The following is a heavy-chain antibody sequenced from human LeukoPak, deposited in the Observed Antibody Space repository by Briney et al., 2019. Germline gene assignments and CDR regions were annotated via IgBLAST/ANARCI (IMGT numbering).Heavy chain of an antibody. D-gene: IGHD1-26*01. CDR1: GFTFSTYW. CDR2: IKQDGNDK. CDR3: ARDKVVGPTIFDH. V-gene: IGHV3-7*03. J-gene: IGHJ4*02. Sequence: GGSLRLSCAASGFTFSTYWMSWVRQAPGKGLEWVANIKQDGNDKYYVDSVKGRFTISRDNAKNSLYLEMNSLRAEDTAVYYCARDKVVGPTIFDHWGQGTLVTVSS.